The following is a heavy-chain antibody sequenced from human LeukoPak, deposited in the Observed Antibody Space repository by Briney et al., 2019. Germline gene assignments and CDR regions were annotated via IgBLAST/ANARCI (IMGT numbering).Heavy chain of an antibody. J-gene: IGHJ4*02. D-gene: IGHD3-10*01. CDR3: AKALGSGFGAH. CDR2: ISGSGGST. CDR1: EFNLRSYW. V-gene: IGHV3-23*01. Sequence: GGSLRLSCTGSEFNLRSYWMSWARQAPGKGLEWVSSISGSGGSTYYADSVKGRFTISRDNSKNTLYLQMNSLRAEDTAVYYCAKALGSGFGAHWGQGTLVTVSS.